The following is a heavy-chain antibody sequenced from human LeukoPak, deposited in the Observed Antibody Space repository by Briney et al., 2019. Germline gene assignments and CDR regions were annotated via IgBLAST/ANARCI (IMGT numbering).Heavy chain of an antibody. J-gene: IGHJ3*02. CDR3: ARVLGDTAMVGDAFDI. CDR1: GYTFTSYG. Sequence: GASVKVSCKASGYTFTSYGISWVRQAPGQGLEWMGWISAYNGNTNYAQKLQGRVTMTTDTSTSTAYMELRSLRSDDTAVYYCARVLGDTAMVGDAFDIWGQGTMVTVSS. V-gene: IGHV1-18*01. D-gene: IGHD5-18*01. CDR2: ISAYNGNT.